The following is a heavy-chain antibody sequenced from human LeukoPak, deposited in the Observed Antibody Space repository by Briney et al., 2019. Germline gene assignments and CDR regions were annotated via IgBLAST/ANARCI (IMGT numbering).Heavy chain of an antibody. V-gene: IGHV1-46*01. CDR2: INPSGGST. Sequence: ASVKVSCKASGYTFTSYYMHWVRQAPGQGLEWMGIINPSGGSTIYAQKFQGRVTMTRDTSTSTVYMELSSLRSEDTAVYYCARERRYYYYYYGMDVWDQGTTVTVSS. J-gene: IGHJ6*02. CDR1: GYTFTSYY. CDR3: ARERRYYYYYYGMDV.